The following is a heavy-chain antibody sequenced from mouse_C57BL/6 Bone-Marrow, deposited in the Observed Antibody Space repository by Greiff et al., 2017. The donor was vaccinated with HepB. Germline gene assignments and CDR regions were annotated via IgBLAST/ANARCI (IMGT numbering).Heavy chain of an antibody. J-gene: IGHJ4*01. CDR2: ISSGSSTI. CDR1: GFTFSDYG. Sequence: DVMLVESGGGLVKPGGSLKLSCAASGFTFSDYGMHWVRQAPEKGLEWVAYISSGSSTIYYADTVKGRFTISRDNAKNTLFLQMTSLRSEDTAMYYCAMITTVYYYAMDYWGQGTSVTVSS. CDR3: AMITTVYYYAMDY. D-gene: IGHD1-1*01. V-gene: IGHV5-17*01.